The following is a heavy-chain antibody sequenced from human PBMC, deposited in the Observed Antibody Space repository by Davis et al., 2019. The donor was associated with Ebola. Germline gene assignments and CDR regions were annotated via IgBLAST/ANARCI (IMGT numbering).Heavy chain of an antibody. Sequence: GESLKISCAASGFTFRDYALHWVRQAPGKGLEYVSAISSNGGSTYYADSVKGRFTISRDNSKNTLYLQMNSLRPEDTAVYYCARDPGILRLVGDYYFDYWGQGTLVTVSS. CDR3: ARDPGILRLVGDYYFDY. CDR1: GFTFRDYA. CDR2: ISSNGGST. D-gene: IGHD3-10*01. J-gene: IGHJ4*02. V-gene: IGHV3-64*02.